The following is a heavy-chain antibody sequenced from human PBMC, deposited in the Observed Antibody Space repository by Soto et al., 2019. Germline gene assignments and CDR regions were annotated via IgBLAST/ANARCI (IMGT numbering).Heavy chain of an antibody. J-gene: IGHJ6*02. V-gene: IGHV1-2*04. D-gene: IGHD6-13*01. CDR2: INPNSGGT. CDR1: GYTFTGYY. Sequence: QVQLVQSGAEVKKPGASVKVSCKASGYTFTGYYIHWVRQAPGQGLEWMGWINPNSGGTNYAQKFQDWVTMTRDTSISTAYMELSRLRSDDTAVYYCARCGRMSSSCDYYYGMDVWGQGTTVTVSS. CDR3: ARCGRMSSSCDYYYGMDV.